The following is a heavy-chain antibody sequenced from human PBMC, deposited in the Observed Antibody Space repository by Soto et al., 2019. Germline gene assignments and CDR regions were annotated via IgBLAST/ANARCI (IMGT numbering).Heavy chain of an antibody. CDR1: GFTFTSSA. CDR2: IVVGSGNT. J-gene: IGHJ3*02. D-gene: IGHD6-13*01. Sequence: QMQLVQSGPEVKKPGTSVKVSCKASGFTFTSSAVQWVRQARGQRLEWIGWIVVGSGNTNYAQKFQERVTITRDMSTSTAYMELSSLRSEDTAVYYCAAKYSSSSSDAFDIWGQGTMVTVSS. V-gene: IGHV1-58*01. CDR3: AAKYSSSSSDAFDI.